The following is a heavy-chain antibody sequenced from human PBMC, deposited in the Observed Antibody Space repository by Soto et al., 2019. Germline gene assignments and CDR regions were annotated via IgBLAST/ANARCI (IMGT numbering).Heavy chain of an antibody. Sequence: GGSLRLSCAASGFTFSSYAMSWVRQAPGKGLEWVSAISGSGGSTYYADSVKGRFTISRDNSKNTLYLQMNSLRAEDTAVYYCAKIGPAAMFNYYYYMDVWGKGTTVTVSS. CDR1: GFTFSSYA. V-gene: IGHV3-23*01. CDR3: AKIGPAAMFNYYYYMDV. J-gene: IGHJ6*03. D-gene: IGHD2-2*01. CDR2: ISGSGGST.